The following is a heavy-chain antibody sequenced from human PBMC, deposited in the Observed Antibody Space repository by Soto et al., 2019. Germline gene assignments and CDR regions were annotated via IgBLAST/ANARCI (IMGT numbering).Heavy chain of an antibody. CDR2: ISGSGGST. CDR3: ANAPGYCSSTSCDY. J-gene: IGHJ4*02. CDR1: GFTFSSYA. V-gene: IGHV3-23*01. D-gene: IGHD2-2*01. Sequence: GGSLRLSCAASGFTFSSYAMSWVRQAPGKGLEWVSAISGSGGSTYYADSVKGRFTISRDNSKNTLYLQMNSLRAEDTAVYYCANAPGYCSSTSCDYWGQGTLVTVSS.